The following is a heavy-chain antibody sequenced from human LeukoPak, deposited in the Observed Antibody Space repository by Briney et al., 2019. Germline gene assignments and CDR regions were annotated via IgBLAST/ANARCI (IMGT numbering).Heavy chain of an antibody. J-gene: IGHJ4*02. Sequence: SETLSLTCAVSGGSISISKWWSWVRQPRGQGLEWIGEIYHSGSANYNPSLKSRVTISVDKSKNQFSLNLDSVTAADTAVYYCASKSYSGSYTFDYWGQGTLVTVSS. CDR3: ASKSYSGSYTFDY. V-gene: IGHV4-4*02. D-gene: IGHD1-26*01. CDR1: GGSISISKW. CDR2: IYHSGSA.